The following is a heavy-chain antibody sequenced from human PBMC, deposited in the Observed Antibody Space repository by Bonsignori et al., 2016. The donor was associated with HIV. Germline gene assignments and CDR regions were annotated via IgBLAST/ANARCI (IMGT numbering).Heavy chain of an antibody. CDR2: MYYSGST. D-gene: IGHD3-3*01. CDR1: GGSINSTTYY. CDR3: ARLLLSEVDP. J-gene: IGHJ5*02. V-gene: IGHV4-39*07. Sequence: GSLRLSCTVSGGSINSTTYYWGWIRQPPGQGLEWIGSMYYSGSTYYNPSLKSRVTISLGPSKNQFSLKLNSMTAADTAVYYCARLLLSEVDPWGPRNPGHRLL.